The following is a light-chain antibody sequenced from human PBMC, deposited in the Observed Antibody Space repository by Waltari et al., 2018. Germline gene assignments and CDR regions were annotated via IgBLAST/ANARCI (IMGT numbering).Light chain of an antibody. Sequence: DIQMTQSPSSVSASVGDRVTITCRASQDIATWLGWYQQKIGKAPKLLIYDASVLEAGVPSRFSGGGSGTHFTFTITNPQPDDFGTYYCQQYENLPLTFGGGTK. CDR3: QQYENLPLT. CDR2: DAS. CDR1: QDIATW. V-gene: IGKV1-33*01. J-gene: IGKJ4*01.